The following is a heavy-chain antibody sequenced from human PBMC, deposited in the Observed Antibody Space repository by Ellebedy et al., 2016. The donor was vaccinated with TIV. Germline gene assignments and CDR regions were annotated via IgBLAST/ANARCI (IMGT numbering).Heavy chain of an antibody. V-gene: IGHV3-30*04. CDR3: AREGHTSGLAGDFEN. Sequence: WIRQAPDKGLVWVAVVSHDGNTKIYADSVKGRFTISRDLSKNTVYLQMDSLRLEDTAMYYCAREGHTSGLAGDFENWGQGTLVTVSS. CDR2: VSHDGNTK. D-gene: IGHD3-22*01. J-gene: IGHJ4*02.